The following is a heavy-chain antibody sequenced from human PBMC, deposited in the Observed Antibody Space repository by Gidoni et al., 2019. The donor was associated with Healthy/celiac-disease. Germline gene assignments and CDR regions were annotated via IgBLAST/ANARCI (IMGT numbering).Heavy chain of an antibody. V-gene: IGHV4-4*07. CDR3: ARDLADYSRKYYYMDV. CDR2: IYTSGST. D-gene: IGHD6-13*01. CDR1: GGSISSYY. J-gene: IGHJ6*03. Sequence: PGLVKPSETLSLTCTVSGGSISSYYCSWIRQPAGKGLEWIGRIYTSGSTNDNPSLKSRVTMSVETSKNKFSLRLSSVTAADTAVYYCARDLADYSRKYYYMDVWGKGTTVTVSS.